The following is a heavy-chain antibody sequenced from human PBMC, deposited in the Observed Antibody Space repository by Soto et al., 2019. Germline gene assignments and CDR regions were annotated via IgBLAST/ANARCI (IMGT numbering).Heavy chain of an antibody. CDR3: ARFYYDSSGYYPGY. V-gene: IGHV4-39*01. Sequence: PSETLSLTCTVSGGSISSSSYYWGWIRQPPGKGLEWIGSIYYSGSTYYNPSLKSRVTISVDTSKNQFSLKLSSVTAADTAVYYCARFYYDSSGYYPGYWGQGTLVTVSS. J-gene: IGHJ4*02. CDR2: IYYSGST. D-gene: IGHD3-22*01. CDR1: GGSISSSSYY.